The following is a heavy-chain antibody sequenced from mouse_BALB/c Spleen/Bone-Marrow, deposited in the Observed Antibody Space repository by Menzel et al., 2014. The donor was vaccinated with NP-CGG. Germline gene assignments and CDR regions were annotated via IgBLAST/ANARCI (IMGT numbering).Heavy chain of an antibody. D-gene: IGHD6-1*01. V-gene: IGHV5-12-2*01. CDR2: ISNGGGST. Sequence: EVNVVESGGGLVQPGGSLKLSCAASGFTFSSYTMSWVRQTPEKRLEWVAYISNGGGSTYYPDTVKGRFTISRDNAKNLLFLKMSSLKSEATPIYYCERHFGLLWAMDYWGQEPSAPASS. CDR3: ERHFGLLWAMDY. J-gene: IGHJ4*01. CDR1: GFTFSSYT.